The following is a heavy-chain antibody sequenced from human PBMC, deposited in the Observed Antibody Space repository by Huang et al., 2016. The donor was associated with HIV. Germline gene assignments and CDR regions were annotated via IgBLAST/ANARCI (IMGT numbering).Heavy chain of an antibody. J-gene: IGHJ4*02. CDR2: IYYSGNI. D-gene: IGHD1-20*01. CDR3: ARPLTGTTALGY. V-gene: IGHV4-39*01. CDR1: GSSISSSYY. Sequence: QLQLQESGPGLVKPSETLSLTCTVSGSSISSSYYWGWIRQPPGKGLECIGNIYYSGNIADNPSLKSRVTISVDTSKNHISLKVDSVTAADTAVYYCARPLTGTTALGYWGQGTLVTVSS.